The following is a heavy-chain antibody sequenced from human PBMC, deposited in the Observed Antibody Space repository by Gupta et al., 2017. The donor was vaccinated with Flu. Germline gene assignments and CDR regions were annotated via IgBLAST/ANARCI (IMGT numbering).Heavy chain of an antibody. CDR2: ISSSGTTI. CDR1: GFHFSSYE. V-gene: IGHV3-48*03. D-gene: IGHD5-18*01. CDR3: ASDLYTYGANY. Sequence: EVQLVESGGGLVQLGRSLRLSCAASGFHFSSYEMNWVRQAPGKGLGWVAYISSSGTTINYEDALEGRVTIDRDNAKKSLYLQMNSLRAEDSAFYYCASDLYTYGANYWGQGTLVTVSS. J-gene: IGHJ4*02.